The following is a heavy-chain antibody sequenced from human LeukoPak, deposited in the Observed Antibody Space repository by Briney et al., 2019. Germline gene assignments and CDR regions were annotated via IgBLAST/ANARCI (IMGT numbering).Heavy chain of an antibody. V-gene: IGHV4-59*06. CDR2: IYYSGTA. J-gene: IGHJ4*02. Sequence: SETLSLTCTVSGGSISSYYWSWIRQPPEKGLEWIGYIYYSGTAYYNPSLKSRVTMSVDTSKNQFSLKLDSVTAADTAVYYCARFSNDHGVKFDYWGQGTLVTVSS. CDR3: ARFSNDHGVKFDY. CDR1: GGSISSYY. D-gene: IGHD4-17*01.